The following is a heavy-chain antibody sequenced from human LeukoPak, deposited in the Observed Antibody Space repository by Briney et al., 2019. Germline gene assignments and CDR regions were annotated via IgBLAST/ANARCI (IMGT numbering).Heavy chain of an antibody. CDR1: GFTFSRYW. CDR2: INQDGSGK. D-gene: IGHD2-15*01. Sequence: GGSLRLSCAASGFTFSRYWMSWVRQAPGKGPEWVGNINQDGSGKNYVDSLKGRFTISRDNAKNSLYLQMNSLRAEDTAVYYCARDVGGNLDYWGQGTLVTVSS. J-gene: IGHJ4*02. V-gene: IGHV3-7*04. CDR3: ARDVGGNLDY.